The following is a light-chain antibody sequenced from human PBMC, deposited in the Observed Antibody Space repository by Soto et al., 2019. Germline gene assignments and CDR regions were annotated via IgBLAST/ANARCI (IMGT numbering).Light chain of an antibody. CDR3: QQYNNWWT. CDR1: QSVSTS. V-gene: IGKV3-15*01. Sequence: EIVMTQSPATLSVSPGARATLSCRASQSVSTSLAWYQQKPGQAPRLLISGASTMATGVPARFSGSGSETEFTLTISSLQSEDFAVYYCQQYNNWWTFGQGTKVEIK. J-gene: IGKJ1*01. CDR2: GAS.